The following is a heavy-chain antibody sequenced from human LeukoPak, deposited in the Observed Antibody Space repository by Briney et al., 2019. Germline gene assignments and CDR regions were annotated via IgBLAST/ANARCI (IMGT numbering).Heavy chain of an antibody. J-gene: IGHJ4*02. CDR2: IYPGDSDT. CDR1: GYSFSSHW. D-gene: IGHD3-10*01. CDR3: ARQWGRGSGSYLAY. Sequence: GESLKISCKGSGYSFSSHWIAWVRQMPGKGLGWMGAIYPGDSDTTYSPSFQGQVTISVDKSISTAYLQWGSLRASDTAMYYCARQWGRGSGSYLAYWGQGTVVTVSS. V-gene: IGHV5-51*01.